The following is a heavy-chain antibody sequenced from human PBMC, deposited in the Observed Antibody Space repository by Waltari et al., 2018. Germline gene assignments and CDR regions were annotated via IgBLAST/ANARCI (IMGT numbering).Heavy chain of an antibody. J-gene: IGHJ4*02. D-gene: IGHD3-3*01. CDR2: IAYSGST. V-gene: IGHV4-59*01. Sequence: QVQLQESGPGLVKPSETLSLICSVSGDSITNYYWSWVRQPPGKGLEWIGYIAYSGSTRYNPPLKSLATISVDTSKKQFALRLGSVTAADTAIYYCARSYDFWSGYPLHYWGQGTLVTVSS. CDR1: GDSITNYY. CDR3: ARSYDFWSGYPLHY.